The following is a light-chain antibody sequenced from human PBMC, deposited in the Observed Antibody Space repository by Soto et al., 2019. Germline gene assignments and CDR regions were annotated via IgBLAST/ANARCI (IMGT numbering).Light chain of an antibody. CDR1: NSNIGAGYP. Sequence: QSVLTQPPSVTGAPGQRVTIYCTGNNSNIGAGYPVHWYQQFPGRAPKLLIYANTNRPSGVPDRFSGYKSGTSASLAITGLQAEDEADFYCQSYDSSLVGLIFGGGTQLTVL. V-gene: IGLV1-40*01. CDR3: QSYDSSLVGLI. CDR2: ANT. J-gene: IGLJ2*01.